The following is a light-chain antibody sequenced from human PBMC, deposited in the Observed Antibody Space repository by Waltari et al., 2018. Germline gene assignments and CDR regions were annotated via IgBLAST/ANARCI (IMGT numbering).Light chain of an antibody. CDR3: AAWEDSLNGHWV. V-gene: IGLV1-44*01. CDR2: RNE. J-gene: IGLJ2*01. Sequence: QSVLTQPPSESGTPGQRVTISCSGSSSNIGSNVVNWYQQVPGTTPKRLSYRNEQRPSACPVLISASTSGPSASLAISGVQSEDEAYYYSAAWEDSLNGHWVFGRGTKLTVL. CDR1: SSNIGSNV.